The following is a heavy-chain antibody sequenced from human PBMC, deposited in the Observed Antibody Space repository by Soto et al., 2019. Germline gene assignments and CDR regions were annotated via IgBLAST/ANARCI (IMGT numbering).Heavy chain of an antibody. CDR1: GGSISSYF. Sequence: QVLLQESGPGLVKPSETLSLTCTVSGGSISSYFLNWIRQGPGKGLEWIGYMYFNESTNYNPSLKSRVTISLDTSKSLFSLKLNSVTAADTAVYYCARDHKEAFDIWGQGTLVTVSS. CDR2: MYFNEST. J-gene: IGHJ3*02. CDR3: ARDHKEAFDI. V-gene: IGHV4-59*01.